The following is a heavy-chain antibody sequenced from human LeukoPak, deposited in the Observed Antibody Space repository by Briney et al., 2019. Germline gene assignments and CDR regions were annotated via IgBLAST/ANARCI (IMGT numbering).Heavy chain of an antibody. CDR3: ARVFRHCSRTSCYFSWFDP. D-gene: IGHD2-2*01. CDR1: GGSISSYY. J-gene: IGHJ5*02. Sequence: PSETLSLTCTVSGGSISSYYWSWIRQPPGKGLEWIGYIYYSGSTNYNPSLKSRVTISVDTSKNQFSLKLSSVTAADTAVYYCARVFRHCSRTSCYFSWFDPWGQGTLVTVSS. CDR2: IYYSGST. V-gene: IGHV4-59*01.